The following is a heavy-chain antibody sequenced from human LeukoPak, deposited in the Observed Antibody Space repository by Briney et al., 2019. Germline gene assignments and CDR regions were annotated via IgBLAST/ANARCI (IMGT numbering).Heavy chain of an antibody. V-gene: IGHV4-59*02. CDR1: GGSVSTYY. CDR3: ARDSRRELLHAFDI. Sequence: SETLSLTCTVSGGSVSTYYWSWIRQPPGKGLEWIAYIDYSASTNYNPSLKSRVTISVDTSKNQFSLKLSSVTAADTAVYYCARDSRRELLHAFDIWGQGTMVTVSS. J-gene: IGHJ3*02. D-gene: IGHD1-26*01. CDR2: IDYSAST.